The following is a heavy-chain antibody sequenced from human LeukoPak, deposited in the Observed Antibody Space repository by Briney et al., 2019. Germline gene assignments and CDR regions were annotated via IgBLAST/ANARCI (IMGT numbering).Heavy chain of an antibody. CDR2: ISYDGSNK. Sequence: PGGSLRLSCAASGFTFSSYGMHWVRQAPGKGLEWVAVISYDGSNKYYADSVKGRFTISRDNSKNTLYLQMNSLRAEDTAVYYCARGNGYGFDFWGQGTLVTVSS. CDR1: GFTFSSYG. CDR3: ARGNGYGFDF. V-gene: IGHV3-30*03. D-gene: IGHD3-22*01. J-gene: IGHJ4*02.